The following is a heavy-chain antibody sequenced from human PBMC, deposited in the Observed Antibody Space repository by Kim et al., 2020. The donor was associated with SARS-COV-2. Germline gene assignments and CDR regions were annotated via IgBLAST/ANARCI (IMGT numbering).Heavy chain of an antibody. CDR1: GYTFTSYY. Sequence: ASVKVSCKASGYTFTSYYMHWVRQAPGQGLEWMGIINPSGASTSYAQKFKGRVTMARDTSTSTVYMELSSLRSEDTAVYYCARSILATGTTYGAFDIWGQGTMVTVSS. CDR2: INPSGAST. D-gene: IGHD1-1*01. CDR3: ARSILATGTTYGAFDI. J-gene: IGHJ3*02. V-gene: IGHV1-46*01.